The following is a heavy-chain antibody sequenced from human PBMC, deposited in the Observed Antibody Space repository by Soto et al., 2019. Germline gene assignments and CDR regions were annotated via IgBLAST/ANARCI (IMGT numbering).Heavy chain of an antibody. V-gene: IGHV3-11*06. J-gene: IGHJ3*01. D-gene: IGHD3-9*01. Sequence: ESGGGLVKPGGSLRLSCTASGFTFSDYFMTWIRQAPGKGLEWISYISPSRRYTSYADSVRGRFTISRDNAKNSLYLQLSSLRAEDTAVYYCASLRTGYYDILTGFGALDVWGQGTMVTVSS. CDR1: GFTFSDYF. CDR2: ISPSRRYT. CDR3: ASLRTGYYDILTGFGALDV.